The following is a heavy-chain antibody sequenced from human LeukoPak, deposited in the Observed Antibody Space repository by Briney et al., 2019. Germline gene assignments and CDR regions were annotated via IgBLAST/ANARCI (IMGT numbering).Heavy chain of an antibody. V-gene: IGHV3-30*03. J-gene: IGHJ4*02. CDR1: GFTFSSYG. CDR3: ARDRNYYDSSGYVYYFDY. Sequence: GGSLRLSCAASGFTFSSYGMHWVRQAPGKGLEWAAVISYDGSNKYYADSVKGRFTISRDNSKNTLYLQMNSLGAEDTAVYYCARDRNYYDSSGYVYYFDYWGQGTLVTVSS. D-gene: IGHD3-22*01. CDR2: ISYDGSNK.